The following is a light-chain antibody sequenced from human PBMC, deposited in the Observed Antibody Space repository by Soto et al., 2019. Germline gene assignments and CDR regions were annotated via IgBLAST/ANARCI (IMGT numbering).Light chain of an antibody. J-gene: IGLJ1*01. CDR1: RSDVGGYSY. CDR3: SSYTYSSTLYV. CDR2: DVN. V-gene: IGLV2-14*01. Sequence: QSALTQPASVSGSPGQSITISCTGTRSDVGGYSYVAWYQQHPGKAPKLMIYDVNNRPSGVSNRFSGSKSGNTASLTISGLQAEDEADYYCSSYTYSSTLYVFGTGTKLTVL.